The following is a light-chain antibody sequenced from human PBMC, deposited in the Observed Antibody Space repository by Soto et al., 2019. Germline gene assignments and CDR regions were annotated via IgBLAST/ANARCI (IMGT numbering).Light chain of an antibody. J-gene: IGLJ1*01. CDR1: SSNIGAGYE. CDR2: DNN. CDR3: QSYDSSLSGYV. Sequence: QSALTQPPSVSEAPGQRVTISCTGSSSNIGAGYEAHWYQQVPGTAPKLLIYDNNHRPSGVPDRFSGSKSGTSASLAITGLQAEDEAEYYCQSYDSSLSGYVVGTGTKLTVL. V-gene: IGLV1-40*01.